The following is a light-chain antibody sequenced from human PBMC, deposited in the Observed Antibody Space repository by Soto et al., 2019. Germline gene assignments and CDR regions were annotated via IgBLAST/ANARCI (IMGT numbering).Light chain of an antibody. V-gene: IGKV3-20*01. Sequence: EIVLTQSPGTLSLSPGERATLSCRASQSVSSTYLAWYQQKPAQAPRLLIYGASSRATGIPERFSGSESGTVFTLTLIRQDPEEPPVYYCPHDGSQVLTFGGGTKVEIQ. J-gene: IGKJ4*01. CDR1: QSVSSTY. CDR2: GAS. CDR3: PHDGSQVLT.